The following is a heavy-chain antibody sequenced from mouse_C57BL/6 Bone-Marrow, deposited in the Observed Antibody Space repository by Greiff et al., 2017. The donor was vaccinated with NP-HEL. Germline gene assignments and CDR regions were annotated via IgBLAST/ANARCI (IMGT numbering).Heavy chain of an antibody. V-gene: IGHV1-4*01. D-gene: IGHD2-4*01. CDR1: GYTFTSYT. CDR2: INPSSGYT. CDR3: ARDDYGGAHWYFDV. Sequence: VQLVESGAELARPGASVKMSCKASGYTFTSYTMHWVKQRPGQGLEWIGYINPSSGYTKYNQKFKDKATLTADKSSSTAYMQLSSLTSEDSAVYYCARDDYGGAHWYFDVWGTGTTVTVSS. J-gene: IGHJ1*03.